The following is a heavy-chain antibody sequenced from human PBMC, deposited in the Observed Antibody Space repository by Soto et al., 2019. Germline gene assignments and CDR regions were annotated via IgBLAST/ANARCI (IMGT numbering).Heavy chain of an antibody. CDR1: GFTFSDAW. J-gene: IGHJ4*02. CDR2: IKVKSNGGAT. Sequence: GGSLRLSCAASGFTFSDAWMTWVRQAPGKGLEWVGLIKVKSNGGATDYAAPVKGRFSISRDDSKNTLYLEMNSLKTEDTAVYYCTSTLGYWGQGTLVTVSS. CDR3: TSTLGY. D-gene: IGHD7-27*01. V-gene: IGHV3-15*01.